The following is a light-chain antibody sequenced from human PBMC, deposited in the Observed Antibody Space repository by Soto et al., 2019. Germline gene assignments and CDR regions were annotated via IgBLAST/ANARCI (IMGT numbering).Light chain of an antibody. V-gene: IGKV1-5*01. CDR1: QSISTW. CDR2: RAS. CDR3: QQYNTYPLT. Sequence: DIQMTQSPSALSASVGERVTITCRASQSISTWLAWYQQKPGNAPKLLIYRASILEGGVPSRFSGSGSGTEFNITISRLQPDYFATYYRQQYNTYPLTFGEGTKVDTK. J-gene: IGKJ4*01.